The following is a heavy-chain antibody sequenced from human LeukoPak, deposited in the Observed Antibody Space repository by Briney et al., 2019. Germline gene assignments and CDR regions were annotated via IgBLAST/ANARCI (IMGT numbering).Heavy chain of an antibody. J-gene: IGHJ3*02. Sequence: SETLSLTCTVSGGSISSSSYYWGWIRQPPGKGLEWIGSIYYSGSTYYNPSLKSRVTISVDTSKNQFSLKLSSVTAADTAVYYCARDMTGGGSSRAFDIWGQGTMVTVSS. V-gene: IGHV4-39*07. CDR3: ARDMTGGGSSRAFDI. CDR1: GGSISSSSYY. CDR2: IYYSGST. D-gene: IGHD6-6*01.